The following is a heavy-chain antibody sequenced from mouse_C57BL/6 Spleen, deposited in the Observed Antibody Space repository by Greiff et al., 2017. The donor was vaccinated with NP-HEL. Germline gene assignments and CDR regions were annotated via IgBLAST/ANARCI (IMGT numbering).Heavy chain of an antibody. J-gene: IGHJ4*01. D-gene: IGHD1-1*01. V-gene: IGHV1-26*01. CDR1: GYTFTDYY. Sequence: EVQLQQSGPELVKPGASVKISCKASGYTFTDYYMNWVKQSHGKSLEWIGDINPNNGGTSYNQKFKGKATLTVDKSSSTAYMELRSLTSEDSAVYYCERKDYGSKGAMDYWGQGTSVTVSS. CDR2: INPNNGGT. CDR3: ERKDYGSKGAMDY.